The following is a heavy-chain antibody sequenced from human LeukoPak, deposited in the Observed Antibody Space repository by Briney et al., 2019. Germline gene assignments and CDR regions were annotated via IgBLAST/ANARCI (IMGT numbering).Heavy chain of an antibody. CDR3: AKGLAVARYYFDY. D-gene: IGHD6-19*01. Sequence: GGSLRLSCAASGFTFGSYAMSWVRQAPGKGLEWVSAISGSGGSTYYADSVKGRFTISRDKSKNTLYLQMNSLRAEDTAVYYCAKGLAVARYYFDYWGQGTLVTVSS. CDR1: GFTFGSYA. CDR2: ISGSGGST. V-gene: IGHV3-23*01. J-gene: IGHJ4*02.